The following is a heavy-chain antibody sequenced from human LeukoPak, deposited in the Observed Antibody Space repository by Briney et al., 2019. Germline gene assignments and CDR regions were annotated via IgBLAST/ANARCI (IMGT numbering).Heavy chain of an antibody. D-gene: IGHD5-24*01. J-gene: IGHJ4*02. CDR2: INPNSGGT. Sequence: ASVTVSCKASGYTFTGYYMHWVRQAPGQGLEWMGWINPNSGGTNYAQKFQGRVTMTRDTSISTAYMELSRLRSDDTAVYYCAREVTEEMATTIDYWGQGTLVTVSS. CDR3: AREVTEEMATTIDY. CDR1: GYTFTGYY. V-gene: IGHV1-2*02.